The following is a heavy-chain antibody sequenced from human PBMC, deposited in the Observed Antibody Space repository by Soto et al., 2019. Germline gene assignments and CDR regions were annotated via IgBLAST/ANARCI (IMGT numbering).Heavy chain of an antibody. V-gene: IGHV3-66*04. CDR3: ARHGYSYGGGYFAY. D-gene: IGHD5-18*01. J-gene: IGHJ4*02. Sequence: EVQLVESGGGLVQPGGSLRLSCAASGFTVSSNYMSWVRQAPGKGLEWVSVIYSGGSAYYADSVKGRFTISRDNSKNTLYLQMNSLRAEDTAVYYCARHGYSYGGGYFAYWGQGTLVTFSS. CDR2: IYSGGSA. CDR1: GFTVSSNY.